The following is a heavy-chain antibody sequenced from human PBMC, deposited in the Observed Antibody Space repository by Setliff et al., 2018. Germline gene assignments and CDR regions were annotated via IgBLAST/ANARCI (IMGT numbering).Heavy chain of an antibody. J-gene: IGHJ5*02. D-gene: IGHD6-13*01. CDR2: INPNSGGT. CDR1: GYTFTGYY. CDR3: ARVRSSSWLVVNWFDP. V-gene: IGHV1-2*06. Sequence: GASVKVSCKASGYTFTGYYMHWVRQAPGQGLEWMGRINPNSGGTNYAQKFQGRVTMTRDTSISTAYMGLSRLRSDDTAVYYCARVRSSSWLVVNWFDPWGQGTLVTVSS.